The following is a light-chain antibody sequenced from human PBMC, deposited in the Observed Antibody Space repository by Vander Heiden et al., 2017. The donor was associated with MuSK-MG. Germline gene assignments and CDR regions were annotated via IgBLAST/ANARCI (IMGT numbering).Light chain of an antibody. Sequence: DIVMTQSPLSLPVTPGEPASISCRSSQSCLHSNGYNYLDWYLQKPGQSPQLLIYLGSNRASGVPDRFSGSGSGTDFTLKISRVEAEDVGVYYCRQALQTPSTFGQGTKMEIK. CDR1: QSCLHSNGYNY. CDR2: LGS. CDR3: RQALQTPST. V-gene: IGKV2-28*01. J-gene: IGKJ2*01.